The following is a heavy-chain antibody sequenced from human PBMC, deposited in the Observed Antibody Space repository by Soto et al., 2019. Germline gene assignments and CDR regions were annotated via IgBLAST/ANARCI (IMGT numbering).Heavy chain of an antibody. CDR1: GFTFSSYG. Sequence: QVQLVESGGGVVQPGRSLRLSCAASGFTFSSYGMHWVRQAPGKGLEWVAVISYDGSNKYYADSVKGRFTISRDNSKNTLYLQMNSLRAEDTAVYYCAKDFYGSGSYNDYWGQGTLVTVSS. CDR2: ISYDGSNK. CDR3: AKDFYGSGSYNDY. J-gene: IGHJ4*02. V-gene: IGHV3-30*18. D-gene: IGHD3-10*01.